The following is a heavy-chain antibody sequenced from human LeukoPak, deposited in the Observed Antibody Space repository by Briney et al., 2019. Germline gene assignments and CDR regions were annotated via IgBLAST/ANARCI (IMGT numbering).Heavy chain of an antibody. CDR2: IYHSGST. D-gene: IGHD1-7*01. J-gene: IGHJ5*02. CDR3: ARRSWNYGWFDP. CDR1: GYSISSGYY. Sequence: PSETLSLTCAVSGYSISSGYYWGWIRQPPGKGLEWIGSIYHSGSTYYNPSLKSRVTISVDTSKNQFSLKLSSVTAPGTAVYFCARRSWNYGWFDPWGQRTLVTVSS. V-gene: IGHV4-38-2*01.